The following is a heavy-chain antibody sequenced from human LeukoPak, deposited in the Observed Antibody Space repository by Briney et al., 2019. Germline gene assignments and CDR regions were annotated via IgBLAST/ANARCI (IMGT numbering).Heavy chain of an antibody. CDR3: ATGDTNLDYYYYGMDV. V-gene: IGHV1-24*01. CDR1: GYTFTGYY. D-gene: IGHD2-8*01. CDR2: FDPEDGET. Sequence: ASVKVSCKASGYTFTGYYMHWVRQAPGKGLEWMGGFDPEDGETIYAQKFQGRVTMTEDTSTDTAYMELGSLRSEDTAVYYCATGDTNLDYYYYGMDVWGQGTTVTVSS. J-gene: IGHJ6*02.